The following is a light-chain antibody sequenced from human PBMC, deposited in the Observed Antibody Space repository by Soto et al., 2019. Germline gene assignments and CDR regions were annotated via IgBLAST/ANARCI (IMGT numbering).Light chain of an antibody. CDR2: GAS. V-gene: IGKV3-15*01. CDR1: QSVSSN. CDR3: QQYNNWPFT. Sequence: EIVMTQSPATLSVSPGERATLSCRVGQSVSSNLAWYQQKPGQAPRLLIYGASTRATGIPARFSGSGSGTEFTLTISSLQSEDFAVYYCQQYNNWPFTFGGGTKVEIK. J-gene: IGKJ4*01.